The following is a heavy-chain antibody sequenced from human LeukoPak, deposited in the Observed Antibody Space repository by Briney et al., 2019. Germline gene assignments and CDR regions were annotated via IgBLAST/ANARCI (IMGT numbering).Heavy chain of an antibody. CDR1: GGSISSYY. D-gene: IGHD5-24*01. V-gene: IGHV4-59*01. Sequence: SETLSLTCTVSGGSISSYYWSWIRQPPGKGLEWIGYIYYSGSTNYNPSLKSRVTISVDTSKNQFSLKLSSVTAAGTAVYYCARGGVEMATLLFDYWGQGTLVTVSS. CDR2: IYYSGST. J-gene: IGHJ4*02. CDR3: ARGGVEMATLLFDY.